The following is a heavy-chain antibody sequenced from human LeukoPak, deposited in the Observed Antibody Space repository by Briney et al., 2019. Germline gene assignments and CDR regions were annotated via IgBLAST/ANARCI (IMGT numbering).Heavy chain of an antibody. CDR1: GGSISSGDYY. J-gene: IGHJ5*02. Sequence: KPSETLSLTCTVSGGSISSGDYYWSWIRQPPGKGLEWIGYIYYSGSTYYNPSLKSRVTISVDTSKNQFSLKLTSVTAADTAVYYCARAITRYDSSAKTLNWFDPWGQGALVTVPS. CDR2: IYYSGST. V-gene: IGHV4-30-4*01. CDR3: ARAITRYDSSAKTLNWFDP. D-gene: IGHD3-22*01.